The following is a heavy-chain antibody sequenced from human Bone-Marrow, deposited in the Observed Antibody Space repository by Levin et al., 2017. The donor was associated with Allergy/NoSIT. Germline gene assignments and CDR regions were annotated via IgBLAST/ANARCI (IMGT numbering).Heavy chain of an antibody. V-gene: IGHV4-61*01. CDR2: IYYSGST. CDR3: AREEGGTPDY. Sequence: PSETLSLTCTVSGGSVSSGSYYWSWIRQPPGKGLEWIGYIYYSGSTNYNPSLKSRVTISVDTSKNQFSLKLSSVTAADTAVYYCAREEGGTPDYWGQGTLVTVSS. J-gene: IGHJ4*02. CDR1: GGSVSSGSYY. D-gene: IGHD1-1*01.